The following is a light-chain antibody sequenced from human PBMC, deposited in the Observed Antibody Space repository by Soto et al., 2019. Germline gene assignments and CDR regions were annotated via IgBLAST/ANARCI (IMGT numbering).Light chain of an antibody. CDR2: DGS. J-gene: IGKJ4*01. V-gene: IGKV3D-20*01. CDR1: QSVGSSY. Sequence: EIVLTQSPVTLSLSPGDRATLSCGASQSVGSSYVAWYQQKAGLAPRLLIYDGSSRASGIPDRFSGSGSGTDFTLTIGRLEPEDFAVYYCQQYDNSAPLSFGGGTKVEMK. CDR3: QQYDNSAPLS.